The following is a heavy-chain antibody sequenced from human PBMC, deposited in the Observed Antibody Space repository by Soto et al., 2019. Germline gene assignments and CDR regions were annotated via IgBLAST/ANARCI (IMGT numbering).Heavy chain of an antibody. CDR1: GYTFTSYD. J-gene: IGHJ4*02. Sequence: QVQLVQSGAEVKKPGASVKVSCKASGYTFTSYDINWVRQATGQGLEWMGWMNPNSGNTGYAQKFQGRVTMTRNTSISTAYMELSSLRSEDTAVYYCARSRSRRDYSNPKHDYWGQGTLVTVSS. CDR2: MNPNSGNT. V-gene: IGHV1-8*01. CDR3: ARSRSRRDYSNPKHDY. D-gene: IGHD4-4*01.